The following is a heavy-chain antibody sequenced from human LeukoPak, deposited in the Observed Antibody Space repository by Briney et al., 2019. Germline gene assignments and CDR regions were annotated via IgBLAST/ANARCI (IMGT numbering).Heavy chain of an antibody. J-gene: IGHJ4*01. CDR1: GFTFNSYT. D-gene: IGHD3-10*01. Sequence: PGRSLTLSCAASGFTFNSYTMHWVRQAPGKGLEWVAVFSYDGSTKYYSDSVKGRFTISRDDSDNTLYLQMNSLRAEDTAVYYCARDRGEAGPFGELLWGVFDYWGEGTFASVSS. CDR3: ARDRGEAGPFGELLWGVFDY. V-gene: IGHV3-30-3*01. CDR2: FSYDGSTK.